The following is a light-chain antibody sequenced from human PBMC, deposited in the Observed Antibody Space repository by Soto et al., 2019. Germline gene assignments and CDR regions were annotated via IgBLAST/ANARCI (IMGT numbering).Light chain of an antibody. Sequence: QSALTQPASVPGSPGQSITISCTGTSSDVGGYNYVSWYQQHSGKAPKLMIYEVTNRPSGISNRFSGSKSGNTASLTISGLQAEDEADYYCSSYTSSNIPYVFGTGTKLTVL. CDR2: EVT. V-gene: IGLV2-14*01. CDR1: SSDVGGYNY. CDR3: SSYTSSNIPYV. J-gene: IGLJ1*01.